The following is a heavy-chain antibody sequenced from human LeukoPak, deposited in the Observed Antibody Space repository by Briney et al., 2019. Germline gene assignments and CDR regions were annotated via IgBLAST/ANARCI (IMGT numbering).Heavy chain of an antibody. CDR2: ISWNSGYI. Sequence: GGSLRLSCAASGFTFDDYAMHWVRQAPGKGLEWVSGISWNSGYIGYADSVKGRFTISRDSAKNSLYLQMNSLRPEDTALYYCAKDLKYSSRYFDYWGQGTLVTVSS. D-gene: IGHD6-19*01. J-gene: IGHJ4*02. CDR3: AKDLKYSSRYFDY. V-gene: IGHV3-9*01. CDR1: GFTFDDYA.